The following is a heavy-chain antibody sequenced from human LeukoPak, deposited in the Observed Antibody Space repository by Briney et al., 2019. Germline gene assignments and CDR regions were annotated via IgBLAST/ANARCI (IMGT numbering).Heavy chain of an antibody. CDR1: GGSISSYY. CDR2: IYYSGST. CDR3: ASSHDYGDYG. J-gene: IGHJ4*02. Sequence: SETLSLTCTVSGGSISSYYWSWIRQPPGKGLEWIGYIYYSGSTYYNPSLKSRVTISVDTSKNQFSLKLSSVTAADTAVYYCASSHDYGDYGWGQGTLVTVSS. V-gene: IGHV4-30-4*01. D-gene: IGHD4-17*01.